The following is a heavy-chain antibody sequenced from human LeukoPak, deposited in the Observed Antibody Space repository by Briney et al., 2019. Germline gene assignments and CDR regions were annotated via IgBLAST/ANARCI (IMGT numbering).Heavy chain of an antibody. J-gene: IGHJ3*02. D-gene: IGHD6-13*01. CDR2: INPNSGGT. Sequence: GASAKVSCKASGYTFTSYYMHWVRQAPGQGLEWMGWINPNSGGTNYAQKLQGRVTMTTDTSTSTAYMELRSLRSDDTAVYYCARDRSIAAAGDAFDIWGQGTMVTVSS. CDR3: ARDRSIAAAGDAFDI. V-gene: IGHV1-2*02. CDR1: GYTFTSYY.